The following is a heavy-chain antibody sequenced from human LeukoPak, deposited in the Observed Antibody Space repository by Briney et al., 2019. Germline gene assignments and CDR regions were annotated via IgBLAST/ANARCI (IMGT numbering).Heavy chain of an antibody. V-gene: IGHV3-74*01. Sequence: GGSLRLSCAASGFTFSRHWMHWVRQTPGRGLVWVSRIDNDGRSSTYADSVKGRFTISRDSAKNTVYLQMTSMTDDDTGVYYCARGGVGSSGYVDYYYYNMDVWGKGTAVTVSS. CDR2: IDNDGRSS. CDR1: GFTFSRHW. J-gene: IGHJ6*03. D-gene: IGHD5-18*01. CDR3: ARGGVGSSGYVDYYYYNMDV.